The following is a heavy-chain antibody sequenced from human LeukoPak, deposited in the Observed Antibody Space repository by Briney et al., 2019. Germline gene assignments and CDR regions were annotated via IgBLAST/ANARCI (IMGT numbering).Heavy chain of an antibody. D-gene: IGHD5-18*01. CDR3: ATQIPRGYSYGDGSY. J-gene: IGHJ4*02. V-gene: IGHV4-39*01. CDR1: GGSVSTYY. CDR2: IYYSGST. Sequence: SETLSLTCTVSGGSVSTYYWGWIRQPPGKGLEWIGSIYYSGSTYYNPSLKSRVTISVDTSKNQFSLKLSSVTAADTAVYYCATQIPRGYSYGDGSYWGQGTLVTVSS.